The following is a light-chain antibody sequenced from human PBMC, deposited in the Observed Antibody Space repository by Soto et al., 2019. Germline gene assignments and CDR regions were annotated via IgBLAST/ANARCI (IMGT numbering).Light chain of an antibody. V-gene: IGKV3-20*01. CDR2: GVS. CDR1: QTGSNSD. J-gene: IGKJ1*01. Sequence: IVLTQSPGTLSLSPCERATLSCRASQTGSNSDLAWYQQKSGQAPRLLIYGVSTRATGIPDRFSGSGSGTEFALTISRLEPEDFAVYLCQHYGYPQWTFGPGTKVEIK. CDR3: QHYGYPQWT.